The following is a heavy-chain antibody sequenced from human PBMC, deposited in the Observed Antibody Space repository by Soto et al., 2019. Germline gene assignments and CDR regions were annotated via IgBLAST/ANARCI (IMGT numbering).Heavy chain of an antibody. J-gene: IGHJ2*01. CDR3: ARESHDILTGPPWVWYFDL. CDR1: GGSFSGYY. CDR2: INDRGSI. V-gene: IGHV4-34*01. D-gene: IGHD3-9*01. Sequence: QVQLQQWGAGPLRPLETLSLTCGVSGGSFSGYYWAWIRQCPGKGLEWIGEINDRGSINYNPSLKSRVSISVDTSKYHYSLNLRSVTAADTAVYYCARESHDILTGPPWVWYFDLWGRGTLVTVSS.